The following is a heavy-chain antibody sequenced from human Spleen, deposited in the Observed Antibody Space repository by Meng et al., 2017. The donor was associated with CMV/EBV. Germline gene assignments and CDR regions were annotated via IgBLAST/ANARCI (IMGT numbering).Heavy chain of an antibody. D-gene: IGHD3-3*01. CDR1: GGSISSYC. CDR3: ARGAYYDFWSGHYYYGMDV. CDR2: VYYRGST. J-gene: IGHJ6*02. V-gene: IGHV4-59*12. Sequence: SETLSLTCTVSGGSISSYCWSWIRQPPGKALEWIGYVYYRGSTNYNPSLKSRVTITVDTSKNQFSLKLSSVTAADTAVYYCARGAYYDFWSGHYYYGMDVWGQGTTVTVSS.